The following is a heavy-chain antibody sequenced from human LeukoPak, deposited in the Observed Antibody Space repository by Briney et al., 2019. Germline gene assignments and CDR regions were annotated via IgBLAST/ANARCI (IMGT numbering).Heavy chain of an antibody. CDR2: ISGSGGST. CDR3: AKISGDYGDYGDFDY. CDR1: GFTFSSYA. V-gene: IGHV3-23*01. D-gene: IGHD4-17*01. Sequence: GGSLRLSCAASGFTFSSYAVSWVRQAPGKGLEWVSAISGSGGSTYYADSVKGRFTISRDNSKNTLYLQMNSLRAEDTAVYYCAKISGDYGDYGDFDYWGQGTLVTVSS. J-gene: IGHJ4*02.